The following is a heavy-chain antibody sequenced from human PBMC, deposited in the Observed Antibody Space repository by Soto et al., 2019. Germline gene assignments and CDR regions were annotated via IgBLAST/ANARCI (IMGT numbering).Heavy chain of an antibody. CDR1: GGTFSSYA. D-gene: IGHD6-19*01. J-gene: IGHJ6*02. CDR2: IIPIFGTA. Sequence: GASVKVSCKASGGTFSSYAISWVRQAPGQGLEWMGGIIPIFGTANYAQKFQGRVTITADESTSTAYMELSSLRSEDTAVYYCGKYSSGWYYYYGMDVWGQGTKVTVSS. V-gene: IGHV1-69*13. CDR3: GKYSSGWYYYYGMDV.